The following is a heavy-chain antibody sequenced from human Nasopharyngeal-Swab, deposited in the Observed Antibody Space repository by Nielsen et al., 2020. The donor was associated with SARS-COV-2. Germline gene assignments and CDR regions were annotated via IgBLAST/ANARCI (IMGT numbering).Heavy chain of an antibody. Sequence: GESLKISCAASGFTFSNAWMSWVRQAPGKGLEWVGRIKSKTDGGTTDYAAPVKGRFTISRDDSKNTLYLQMNSLKTEDTAVYYCKVEVAPAAMSTLYYYYGMDVWGQGTTVTVSS. J-gene: IGHJ6*02. CDR2: IKSKTDGGTT. V-gene: IGHV3-15*01. CDR3: KVEVAPAAMSTLYYYYGMDV. D-gene: IGHD2-2*01. CDR1: GFTFSNAW.